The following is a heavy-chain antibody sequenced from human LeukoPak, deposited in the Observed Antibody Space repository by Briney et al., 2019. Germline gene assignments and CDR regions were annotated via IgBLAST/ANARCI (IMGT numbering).Heavy chain of an antibody. CDR2: ISASGGST. CDR1: GFTFSNYA. V-gene: IGHV3-23*01. J-gene: IGHJ4*02. CDR3: AKGDSSSTLYYFDY. Sequence: GGSLRLSCAASGFTFSNYAMCWVRQAPGKGLEWVSTISASGGSTDYADSVKGRFTISRDNSKNTLFLQMNSLRAEDTAVHYCAKGDSSSTLYYFDYWGQGTLVTVSS. D-gene: IGHD6-6*01.